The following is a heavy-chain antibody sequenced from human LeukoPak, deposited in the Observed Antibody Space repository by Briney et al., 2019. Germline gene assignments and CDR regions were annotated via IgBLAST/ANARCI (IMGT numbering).Heavy chain of an antibody. Sequence: AGGSLRLSCAASGFSVGTNYMTWVRQAPGKGLQWVSVIYSGDNTYYADSVKGRFTISRDNAKNTLYLQMNSLRAEDTAVYYCARGYGSSRGWYWGQGTLVTVSS. J-gene: IGHJ4*02. D-gene: IGHD6-6*01. V-gene: IGHV3-53*01. CDR2: IYSGDNT. CDR1: GFSVGTNY. CDR3: ARGYGSSRGWY.